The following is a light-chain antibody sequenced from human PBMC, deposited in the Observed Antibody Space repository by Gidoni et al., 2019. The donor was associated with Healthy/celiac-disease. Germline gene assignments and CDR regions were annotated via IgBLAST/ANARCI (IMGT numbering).Light chain of an antibody. J-gene: IGKJ1*01. CDR1: QSLSSY. CDR2: AAS. Sequence: DIQMTQSPSSLSESVGDRVTITCRVSQSLSSYLNWYQQKPGKATKLLIYAASSLQSGVPSRFSGSGSGTDFTLTISSLQPEDFATYYCQQSYSTPRTFGQGTKVEIK. V-gene: IGKV1-39*01. CDR3: QQSYSTPRT.